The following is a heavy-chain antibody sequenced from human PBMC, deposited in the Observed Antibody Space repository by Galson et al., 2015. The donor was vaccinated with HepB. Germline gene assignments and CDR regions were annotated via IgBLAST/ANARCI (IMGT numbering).Heavy chain of an antibody. J-gene: IGHJ3*02. Sequence: SLRLSCAASGFTFSSYSMNWVRQAPGKGLEWVSYISSSSSTIYYADSVKGRFTISRDNAKNSLYLQMNSLRAEDTAVYYCASRTNRYDRGADDAFDIWGQGTMVTVSS. CDR1: GFTFSSYS. V-gene: IGHV3-48*04. CDR3: ASRTNRYDRGADDAFDI. D-gene: IGHD3-22*01. CDR2: ISSSSSTI.